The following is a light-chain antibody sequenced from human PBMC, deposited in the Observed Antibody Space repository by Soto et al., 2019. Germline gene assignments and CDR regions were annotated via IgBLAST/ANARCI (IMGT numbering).Light chain of an antibody. CDR2: AAS. J-gene: IGKJ1*01. CDR3: QQANSFPWT. V-gene: IGKV1-39*01. CDR1: QSISNH. Sequence: DIQMTQSPSSLSASVEDRVIITCRASQSISNHLNWYQQKPGKAPKLLIFAASSLQSGVPSRFSGSRSGPDFTLTISSLQPEDFATYYCQQANSFPWTFGQGTKVDI.